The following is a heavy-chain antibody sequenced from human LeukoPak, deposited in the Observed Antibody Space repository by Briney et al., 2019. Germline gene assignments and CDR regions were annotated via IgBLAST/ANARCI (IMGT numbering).Heavy chain of an antibody. CDR3: ARDSPRGSSSWYYYYYYYGMDV. CDR1: GFTFSSYS. V-gene: IGHV3-21*01. CDR2: ISSSSSYI. Sequence: GGSLRLSCAASGFTFSSYSMNWVRQAPGKGLEWVSSISSSSSYIYYADSVKGRFTVSRDNAKNSLYLQMNSLRAEDMAVYYCARDSPRGSSSWYYYYYYYGMDVWGQGTTVTVSS. J-gene: IGHJ6*02. D-gene: IGHD6-13*01.